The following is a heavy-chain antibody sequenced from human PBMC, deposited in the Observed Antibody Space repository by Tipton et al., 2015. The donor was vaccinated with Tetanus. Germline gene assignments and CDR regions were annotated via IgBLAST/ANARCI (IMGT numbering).Heavy chain of an antibody. Sequence: SLRLSCAASGFTFSAYYMSWIRLAPGKGLEWISYISHTGTTTYYSASVMGRFTVSRDNTKNSLYLEINSLRAEDTAVYYCARSESRIAPRIPWGMDIWGQGTTVTVPS. J-gene: IGHJ6*02. CDR2: ISHTGTTT. D-gene: IGHD6-6*01. V-gene: IGHV3-11*01. CDR3: ARSESRIAPRIPWGMDI. CDR1: GFTFSAYY.